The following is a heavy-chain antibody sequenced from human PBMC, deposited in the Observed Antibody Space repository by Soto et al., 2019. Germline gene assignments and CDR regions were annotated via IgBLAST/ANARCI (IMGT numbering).Heavy chain of an antibody. V-gene: IGHV3-13*04. CDR2: IGTTGDT. J-gene: IGHJ4*02. CDR3: ARAIGPTLFDC. D-gene: IGHD3-22*01. Sequence: VGSLRLSCSASGFTFSSYDMHWVRQGTGKGLEWVSAIGTTGDTYYAGSVKGRFTISRENAKNSLYLQMNSLRAGDTAIYFCARAIGPTLFDCWGQGTLVPVYS. CDR1: GFTFSSYD.